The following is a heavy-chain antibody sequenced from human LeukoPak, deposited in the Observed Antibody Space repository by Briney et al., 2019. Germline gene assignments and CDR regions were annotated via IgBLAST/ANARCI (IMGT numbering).Heavy chain of an antibody. CDR2: ISAYNGNT. CDR1: GYTFTSYG. Sequence: ASVKVSCKASGYTFTSYGISWVRQAPGQGLEWMGWISAYNGNTNYAQKLQGRVTMTTDTSTSTAYMELRSLRSDDTAVYYCARVAHYYDFWSGTYYFDYWGQGTLVTVSS. J-gene: IGHJ4*02. V-gene: IGHV1-18*01. CDR3: ARVAHYYDFWSGTYYFDY. D-gene: IGHD3-3*01.